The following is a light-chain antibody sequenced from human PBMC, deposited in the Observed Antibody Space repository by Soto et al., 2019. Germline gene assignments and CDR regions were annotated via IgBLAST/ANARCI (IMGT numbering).Light chain of an antibody. CDR3: SSYTGSNIRYV. J-gene: IGLJ1*01. CDR2: EVN. CDR1: SSDIGAYDY. V-gene: IGLV2-14*01. Sequence: QSALTQPASLSGSPGQSITISCTGTSSDIGAYDYVSWFQQHPGKAPKLMISEVNNRPSGVSNRFSGSKSGNTASLTISGLQAEDEADYYCSSYTGSNIRYVFGTGTKVTV.